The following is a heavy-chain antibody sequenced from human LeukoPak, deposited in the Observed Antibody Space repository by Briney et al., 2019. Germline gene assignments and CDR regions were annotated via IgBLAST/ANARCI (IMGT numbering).Heavy chain of an antibody. V-gene: IGHV1-8*01. CDR3: ARGRGSRSWFDP. Sequence: AAVKVSCKASGYTFTSYYINLVRQATGQGLEWMGWMNPNSGNTGYAQKFQGRVTMTRNTSISTAYMELSSLRSEDTAVYYCARGRGSRSWFDPWGQGTLVTVSS. D-gene: IGHD1-14*01. CDR2: MNPNSGNT. J-gene: IGHJ5*02. CDR1: GYTFTSYY.